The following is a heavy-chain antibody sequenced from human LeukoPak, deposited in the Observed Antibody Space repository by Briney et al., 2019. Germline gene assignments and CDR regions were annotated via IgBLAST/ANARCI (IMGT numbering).Heavy chain of an antibody. CDR1: GFTFSTYW. V-gene: IGHV3-7*01. Sequence: GGFLRLSCAASGFTFSTYWMSWVRQAPGKGLEWVANIKEDESEKYYVDSVKGRFTISRDNAQNSLNLQMNSLRPEDTAMYYCARVRTTGSYYGMDVWGQGTTVTVSS. CDR3: ARVRTTGSYYGMDV. J-gene: IGHJ6*02. CDR2: IKEDESEK. D-gene: IGHD3-10*01.